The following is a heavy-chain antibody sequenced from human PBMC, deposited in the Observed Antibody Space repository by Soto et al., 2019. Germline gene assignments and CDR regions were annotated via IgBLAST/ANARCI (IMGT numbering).Heavy chain of an antibody. V-gene: IGHV3-74*01. Sequence: VQLVESGGGLVQPGGSLRLSCAASGFSFSSYWMHWVRHAPGKGLVWVSRINSDGSSATYADSVKGRFTISRDNAKNTLYLQMNSLTPEDTAVYYCAKGVPSATRYFQHWGQCTLVTVSS. J-gene: IGHJ1*01. CDR3: AKGVPSATRYFQH. CDR2: INSDGSSA. CDR1: GFSFSSYW. D-gene: IGHD2-2*01.